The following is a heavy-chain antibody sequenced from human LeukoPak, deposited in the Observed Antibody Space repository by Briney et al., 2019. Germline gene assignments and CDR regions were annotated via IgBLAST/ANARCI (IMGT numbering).Heavy chain of an antibody. CDR2: IIPIFGTA. J-gene: IGHJ4*02. CDR1: GGTFSSYA. D-gene: IGHD4-11*01. Sequence: SVKVSCKASGGTFSSYAISWVRQAPGQGLEWMGGIIPIFGTANYAQKFQGRVTITADKSTSTAYMELSSLRSEDTAVYYCARGGPYSNYGIFDYWGQGTLVTVSS. V-gene: IGHV1-69*06. CDR3: ARGGPYSNYGIFDY.